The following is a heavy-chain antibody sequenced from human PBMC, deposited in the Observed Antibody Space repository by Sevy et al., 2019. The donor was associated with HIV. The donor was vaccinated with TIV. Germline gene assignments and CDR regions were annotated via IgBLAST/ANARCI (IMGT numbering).Heavy chain of an antibody. J-gene: IGHJ4*02. Sequence: GGSLRLSCAASGFSVRDNSMSWVRQAPGQGLEWVSVISAGISTYYAESVQGRFTISRDISGNMVYLQMNSLRPEDTAHYYCTRDHWDHGSGSFDFASWGQGTLVTVSS. CDR1: GFSVRDNS. V-gene: IGHV3-53*01. CDR3: TRDHWDHGSGSFDFAS. CDR2: ISAGIST. D-gene: IGHD3-10*01.